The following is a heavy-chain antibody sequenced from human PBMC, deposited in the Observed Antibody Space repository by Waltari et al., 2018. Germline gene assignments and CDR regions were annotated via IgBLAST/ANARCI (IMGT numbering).Heavy chain of an antibody. D-gene: IGHD3-3*01. Sequence: QAQLQELGPGQVKPSETLSFRCAVSGDSISTSTFYWGWVRQPPGKGLEWVGSVYYNVYKSYNPSLKSRLTLSMDTSNNHFSLSLTSVTAADTAIYYCVRQRSADFWSGYFDLWGQGTLVTVSS. CDR2: VYYNVYK. CDR1: GDSISTSTFY. J-gene: IGHJ4*02. V-gene: IGHV4-39*01. CDR3: VRQRSADFWSGYFDL.